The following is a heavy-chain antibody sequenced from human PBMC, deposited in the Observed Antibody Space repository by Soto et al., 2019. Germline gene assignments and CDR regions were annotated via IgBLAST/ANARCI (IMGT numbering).Heavy chain of an antibody. V-gene: IGHV3-23*01. CDR2: ISGSGGST. CDR1: GFTFTRYS. D-gene: IGHD2-21*02. Sequence: GGSLRLSCAASGFTFTRYSMNWVRQAPGKGLEWVSSISGSGGSTYYADSVKGRFIISRDNPENTVYLQMNTLRVEDTAVYYCAKDLSGGDCPWGQGTLVTVSS. J-gene: IGHJ5*02. CDR3: AKDLSGGDCP.